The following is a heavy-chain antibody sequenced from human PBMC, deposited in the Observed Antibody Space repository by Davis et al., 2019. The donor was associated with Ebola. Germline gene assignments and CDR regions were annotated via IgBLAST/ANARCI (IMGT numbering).Heavy chain of an antibody. Sequence: MPSETLSLTCTVSGGSISSYYWSWIRQPPGKGLEWIGNIYYSGSTNYNPSLKSRVTISVDTSKNQFSLKVSSVTAADTALYYCARVSSSSWKHYYYYYGMDVWGQGTTVTVSS. CDR2: IYYSGST. V-gene: IGHV4-59*01. D-gene: IGHD6-13*01. J-gene: IGHJ6*02. CDR1: GGSISSYY. CDR3: ARVSSSSWKHYYYYYGMDV.